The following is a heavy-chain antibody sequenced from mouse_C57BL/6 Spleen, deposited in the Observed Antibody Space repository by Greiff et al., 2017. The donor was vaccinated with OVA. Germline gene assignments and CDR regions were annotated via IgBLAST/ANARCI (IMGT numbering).Heavy chain of an antibody. CDR2: IWSGGST. V-gene: IGHV2-2*01. CDR1: GFSLTSYG. CDR3: ALERGITTVVATPYYAMDY. D-gene: IGHD1-1*01. Sequence: VKLVESGPGLVQPSQSLSITCTVSGFSLTSYGVHWVRQSPGKGLEWLGVIWSGGSTDYNAAFISRLSISKDNSKSQVFFKMNRLQADDTAIYYCALERGITTVVATPYYAMDYWGQGTSVTVSS. J-gene: IGHJ4*01.